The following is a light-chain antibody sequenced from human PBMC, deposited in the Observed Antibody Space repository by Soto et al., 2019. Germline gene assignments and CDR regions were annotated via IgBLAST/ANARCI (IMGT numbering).Light chain of an antibody. Sequence: EIVLTQSPATLSLSPGERATLSCRASQSVTNFLAWYQQKLGQAPRLLIYDASKRATGIPGRFSGSGSGTDFPLTIAQLEPEDFAGYYCQQRSNLPLTFGGGNKVEIK. V-gene: IGKV3-11*01. J-gene: IGKJ4*01. CDR3: QQRSNLPLT. CDR1: QSVTNF. CDR2: DAS.